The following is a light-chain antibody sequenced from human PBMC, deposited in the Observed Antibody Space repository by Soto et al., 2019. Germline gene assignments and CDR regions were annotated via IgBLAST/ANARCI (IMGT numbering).Light chain of an antibody. CDR2: GAS. V-gene: IGKV1-6*01. CDR3: LQDYTYPWT. Sequence: IQMTQSPSTLSASVGDRVTITCRASQAIRNDLGWYQQKPGKAPNLLIFGASNLQAGVPVRFSASGSGTNFTLTISNLQPEDFASYYCLQDYTYPWTFGQGTKVDI. CDR1: QAIRND. J-gene: IGKJ1*01.